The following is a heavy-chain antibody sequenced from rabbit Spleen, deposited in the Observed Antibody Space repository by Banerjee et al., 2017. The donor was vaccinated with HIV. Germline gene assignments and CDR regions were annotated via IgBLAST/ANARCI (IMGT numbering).Heavy chain of an antibody. V-gene: IGHV1S45*01. CDR3: ARGGIWDVGSNGGASDL. CDR1: GFSFSSNW. D-gene: IGHD4-2*01. CDR2: IDTSDGDT. Sequence: LEESGGGLVKPGGTLTLTCTVSGFSFSSNWICWVRQAPGKGLEWIACIDTSDGDTDYANWPKGRFTISKASSTTVTLQMTSLTAADTATYFCARGGIWDVGSNGGASDLWGPGTLVTVS. J-gene: IGHJ4*01.